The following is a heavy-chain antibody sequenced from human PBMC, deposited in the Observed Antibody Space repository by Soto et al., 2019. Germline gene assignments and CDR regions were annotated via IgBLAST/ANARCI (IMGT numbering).Heavy chain of an antibody. J-gene: IGHJ4*02. V-gene: IGHV3-66*01. CDR1: GFTVSNNF. CDR2: TYSVGTT. Sequence: EVQLVESGGGLVQPGGSLRLSCAASGFTVSNNFMTWVRQAPGKGLEWVSRTYSVGTTHYADSVRGRFTISRDSSKNTLNLKMSSLRAEDTAVYYCASSPTAGYWGQGTLVTVSS. CDR3: ASSPTAGY.